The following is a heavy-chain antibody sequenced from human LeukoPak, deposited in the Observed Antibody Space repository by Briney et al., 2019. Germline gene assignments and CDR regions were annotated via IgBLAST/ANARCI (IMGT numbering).Heavy chain of an antibody. J-gene: IGHJ4*02. V-gene: IGHV3-7*01. CDR2: IKEDGSEK. CDR3: ARESIDY. Sequence: PGGSLRLSCAASGFTFSDYWMSWVRQAPGKGLEWVANIKEDGSEKYYVDSVKGRFTISRDNAKNSLYLQMNSLRAEDTAVYYCARESIDYWGQGTLVTVSS. CDR1: GFTFSDYW.